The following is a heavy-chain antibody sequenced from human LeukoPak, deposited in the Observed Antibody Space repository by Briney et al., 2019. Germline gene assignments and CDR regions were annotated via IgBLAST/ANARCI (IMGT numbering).Heavy chain of an antibody. D-gene: IGHD1-26*01. J-gene: IGHJ3*02. CDR2: INHSGST. CDR3: ARGRARATAAFDI. CDR1: GGSFSGYY. V-gene: IGHV4-34*01. Sequence: PSETLSLTCAVYGGSFSGYYWSWIRQPPGKGLEWIGEINHSGSTNYNPSLKSRVTISVDTSKNQFSLKLSSVTAADTAVYYCARGRARATAAFDIWGQGTMVTVSS.